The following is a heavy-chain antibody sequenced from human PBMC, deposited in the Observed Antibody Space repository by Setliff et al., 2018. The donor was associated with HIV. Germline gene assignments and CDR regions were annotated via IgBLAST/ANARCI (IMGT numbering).Heavy chain of an antibody. D-gene: IGHD3-10*01. Sequence: PGGSLRLSCAASGFTFSDYYMSWIRQAPGKGLEWVSYISSRGSTIYYADSVKGRFTISRDNAKNSLYLQMNTLRAEDTAVYFCASGPGYGWGSYRLDYWGQGTLVTVSS. V-gene: IGHV3-11*04. CDR3: ASGPGYGWGSYRLDY. J-gene: IGHJ4*02. CDR2: ISSRGSTI. CDR1: GFTFSDYY.